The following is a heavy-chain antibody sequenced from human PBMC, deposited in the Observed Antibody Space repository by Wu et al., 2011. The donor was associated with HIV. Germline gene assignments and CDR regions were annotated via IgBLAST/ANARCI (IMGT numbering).Heavy chain of an antibody. CDR2: IIPFYGTT. Sequence: QVHLVQSGAEVKKPGSSVKVSCQASGGTFNTYAFNWVRQAPRQGLEWMGRIIPFYGTTHYAEKFQGRVTITADKFTSTAYMELSSLRSEDTAVYYCARDLGGDEDYWGQGTLVTVSS. V-gene: IGHV1-69*14. CDR3: ARDLGGDEDY. CDR1: GGTFNTYA. D-gene: IGHD2-21*01. J-gene: IGHJ4*02.